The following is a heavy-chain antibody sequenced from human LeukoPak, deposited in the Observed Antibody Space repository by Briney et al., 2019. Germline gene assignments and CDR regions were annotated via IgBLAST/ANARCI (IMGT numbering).Heavy chain of an antibody. V-gene: IGHV4-38-2*02. D-gene: IGHD3-10*01. CDR3: ASGDMVRGVITYAFDI. Sequence: SETLSLTCTVSGYSISSGYYWGWIRQPPGKGLEWIGSIYHSGSTYYNPSLKSRVTISVDTSKDQFSLKLSPVTAADTAVYYCASGDMVRGVITYAFDIWGQGTMVTVSS. CDR2: IYHSGST. CDR1: GYSISSGYY. J-gene: IGHJ3*02.